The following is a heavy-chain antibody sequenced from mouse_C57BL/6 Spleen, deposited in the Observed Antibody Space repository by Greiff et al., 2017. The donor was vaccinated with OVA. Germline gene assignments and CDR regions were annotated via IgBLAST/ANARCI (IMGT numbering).Heavy chain of an antibody. J-gene: IGHJ2*01. V-gene: IGHV1-15*01. CDR3: TRRWLLRHFDY. Sequence: VQLQQSGAELVRPGASVTLSCKASGYTFTDYEMHWVKQTPVHGLEWIGAIDPETGGTAYNQKFKGKAILTADKSSSTAYMELRSLTSEDSPVYYCTRRWLLRHFDYWGQGTTLTVSS. D-gene: IGHD2-3*01. CDR1: GYTFTDYE. CDR2: IDPETGGT.